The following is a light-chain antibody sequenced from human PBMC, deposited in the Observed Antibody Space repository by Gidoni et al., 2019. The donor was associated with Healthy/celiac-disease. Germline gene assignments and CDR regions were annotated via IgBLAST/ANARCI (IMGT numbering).Light chain of an antibody. V-gene: IGKV1-5*01. CDR3: QQYTSYPYT. CDR2: DAA. Sequence: DIQMTQSPSTLSASVGDRVTITCRASQSISSWLAWYQQKPGKAPKLLIYDAASVESGVPSRFSGSGSGTEFTLTISSLQPDDFATYYCQQYTSYPYTFGQGTKLEIK. J-gene: IGKJ2*01. CDR1: QSISSW.